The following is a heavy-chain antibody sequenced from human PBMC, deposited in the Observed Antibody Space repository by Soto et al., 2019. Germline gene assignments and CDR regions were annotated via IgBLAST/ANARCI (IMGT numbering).Heavy chain of an antibody. CDR2: IYPSGVT. J-gene: IGHJ6*02. CDR3: ARASRYSTRFYNYGMDV. CDR1: GGSISSGTW. V-gene: IGHV4-4*02. Sequence: QVQLQESGPGLVKPSGTLSLTCDVSGGSISSGTWWSWVRQTPGKGLEWIGEIYPSGVTNYNPSLKGRVTMSVDKSKSHFSLNVSSVTAADTAVYYCARASRYSTRFYNYGMDVWGPGTTVTVSS. D-gene: IGHD6-13*01.